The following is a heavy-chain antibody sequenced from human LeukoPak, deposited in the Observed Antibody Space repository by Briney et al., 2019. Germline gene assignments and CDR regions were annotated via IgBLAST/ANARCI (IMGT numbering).Heavy chain of an antibody. D-gene: IGHD3-22*01. CDR2: ISYDGSNE. V-gene: IGHV3-30*18. CDR3: AKTLPPAYYYDSSGYPGLDY. J-gene: IGHJ4*02. CDR1: GFTFSSYG. Sequence: GGSLRLSCAASGFTFSSYGMHWVRQAPGKGLEWVAVISYDGSNEYYADSVKGRFTISRDNSKNTLYLQMNSLRAEDTAVYYCAKTLPPAYYYDSSGYPGLDYWGQGTLVTVSS.